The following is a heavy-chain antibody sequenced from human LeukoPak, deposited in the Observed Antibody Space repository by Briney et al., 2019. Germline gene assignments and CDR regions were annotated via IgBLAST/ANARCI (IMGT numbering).Heavy chain of an antibody. CDR2: VSADGRTQ. CDR1: GFTFRTYS. D-gene: IGHD5-24*01. J-gene: IGHJ4*02. V-gene: IGHV3-30*03. Sequence: NPGRSLRPSCAASGFTFRTYSIHWVRQAPGKGLEWVTVVSADGRTQLYSDSVKGRFTVSRDNSLNTLHLQMNSLKTEDTAVYYCAREFGHNRWYFDYWGQGALVTVSS. CDR3: AREFGHNRWYFDY.